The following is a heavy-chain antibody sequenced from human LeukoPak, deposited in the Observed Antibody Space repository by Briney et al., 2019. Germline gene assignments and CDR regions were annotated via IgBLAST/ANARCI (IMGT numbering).Heavy chain of an antibody. CDR3: AKDSAGYSGYDLTIDY. J-gene: IGHJ4*02. D-gene: IGHD5-12*01. Sequence: GGSLRLSCAASGFTFSSYAMSWVRQAPGKGLEWVSAISGSGGSTYYADSVKGRFTISRDNSKNTLYLQMNSLRAEDTAVYYCAKDSAGYSGYDLTIDYWGQGTLVTVSS. CDR1: GFTFSSYA. CDR2: ISGSGGST. V-gene: IGHV3-23*01.